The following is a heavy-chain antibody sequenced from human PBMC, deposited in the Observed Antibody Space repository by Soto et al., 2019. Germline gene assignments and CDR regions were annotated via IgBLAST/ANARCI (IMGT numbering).Heavy chain of an antibody. CDR3: AGDYGDYFDY. CDR1: GGSFSGYY. CDR2: INHSGST. V-gene: IGHV4-34*01. Sequence: QVQLQQWGAGLLKPPETLSLTCAVYGGSFSGYYWSWIRQPPGKGLEWIGEINHSGSTNYNPSLKSRVTISVDTSKNQFSLKLSSVTAADTAVYYCAGDYGDYFDYWGQGTLVTVSS. D-gene: IGHD4-17*01. J-gene: IGHJ4*02.